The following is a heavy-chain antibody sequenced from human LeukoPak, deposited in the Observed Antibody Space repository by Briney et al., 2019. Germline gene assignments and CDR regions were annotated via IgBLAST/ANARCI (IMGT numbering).Heavy chain of an antibody. J-gene: IGHJ4*02. CDR2: INWNGDGT. CDR3: ARHLSGVTGYTYGRGIDY. D-gene: IGHD5-18*01. V-gene: IGHV3-20*04. CDR1: GFTFDDYG. Sequence: GGSLRLSCAASGFTFDDYGMSWVRQAPGKGLEWVSSINWNGDGTGYAQSVKGRFTISRDNAKNSLYLQMNSLRAEDTAVYYCARHLSGVTGYTYGRGIDYWGQGTLVTVSS.